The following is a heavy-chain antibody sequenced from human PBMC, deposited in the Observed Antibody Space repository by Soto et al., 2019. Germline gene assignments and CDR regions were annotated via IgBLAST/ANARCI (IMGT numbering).Heavy chain of an antibody. D-gene: IGHD2-2*01. CDR3: ARMSRNCPGTSCYAPYQYSYFLDV. CDR1: GYRFEDYG. Sequence: QVHLVQSGPEVKKAGASVKISCKTSGYRFEDYGISWVRQAPGRGLEWMGRIITYRGDTNYAQNFQGRVTMTRDISTTTAYMEVRSLRSDDTAVYFCARMSRNCPGTSCYAPYQYSYFLDVWGEGTTVTVSS. V-gene: IGHV1-18*01. CDR2: IITYRGDT. J-gene: IGHJ6*03.